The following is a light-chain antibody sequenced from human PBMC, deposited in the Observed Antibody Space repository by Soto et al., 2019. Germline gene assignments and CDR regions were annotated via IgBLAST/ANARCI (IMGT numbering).Light chain of an antibody. Sequence: EIVLTQSPGTLSLSPGERATLSCRASQSVSNNYLAWYQQKPGQAPRLLIYGASNRATGIPDRFSGSGSGTDFTLTISRLEPEDFAVYYCQQYNNWPPRTFGPGTKVDIK. CDR3: QQYNNWPPRT. J-gene: IGKJ3*01. CDR1: QSVSNNY. V-gene: IGKV3-20*01. CDR2: GAS.